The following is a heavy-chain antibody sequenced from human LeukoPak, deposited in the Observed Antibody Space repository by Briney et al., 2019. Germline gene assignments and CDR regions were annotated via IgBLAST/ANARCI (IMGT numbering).Heavy chain of an antibody. V-gene: IGHV3-23*02. Sequence: GGSLRLSCAASGFIFNHYTMTWVRQAPGKGLEWVSSINGSGDATKYGDSVMGRFTISRDNFKNTVSLQMNYVRAEDTAVYYCVKSDCGSDGCKLLSYWGQGTLVIASS. J-gene: IGHJ4*02. CDR3: VKSDCGSDGCKLLSY. D-gene: IGHD3-10*02. CDR2: INGSGDAT. CDR1: GFIFNHYT.